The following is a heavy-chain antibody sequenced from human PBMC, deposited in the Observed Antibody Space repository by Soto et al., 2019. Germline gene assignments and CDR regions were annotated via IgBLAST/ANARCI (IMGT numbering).Heavy chain of an antibody. CDR2: ISSSGSTI. J-gene: IGHJ6*02. CDR3: ARDSGSLVVNYYYYGMDV. CDR1: GFTFSDYY. D-gene: IGHD6-25*01. Sequence: QVQLVESGGGLVKPGGSLRLSCAASGFTFSDYYMSWIRQAPGKGLEWVSYISSSGSTIYYADSVKGRFTISRDNAKNSLYLPMNSLRAEDTAVDYCARDSGSLVVNYYYYGMDVWGQGTTVTVSS. V-gene: IGHV3-11*01.